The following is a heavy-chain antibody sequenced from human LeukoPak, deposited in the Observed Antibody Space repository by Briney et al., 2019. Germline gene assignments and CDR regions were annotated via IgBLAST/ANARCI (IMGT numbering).Heavy chain of an antibody. CDR2: IYYSGST. CDR1: GGSISSYY. V-gene: IGHV4-59*01. CDR3: VRDSGSYYVEKWFDP. J-gene: IGHJ5*02. D-gene: IGHD1-26*01. Sequence: PSETLSLTCTVSGGSISSYYWSWIRQPPGKGLERIGYIYYSGSTNYNPSLKSRVTISVDTSKNQFSLKLSSVTAADTAVYCCVRDSGSYYVEKWFDPWGQGTLVTVSS.